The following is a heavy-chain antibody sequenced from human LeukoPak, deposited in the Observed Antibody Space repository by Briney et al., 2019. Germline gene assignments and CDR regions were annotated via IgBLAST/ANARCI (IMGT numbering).Heavy chain of an antibody. CDR1: GYTFTSYW. D-gene: IGHD6-6*01. J-gene: IGHJ4*02. CDR2: IFPRESDT. V-gene: IGHV5-51*01. Sequence: GESLKISCKNSGYTFTSYWIGWVRQRPGKGLEWMGIIFPRESDTRYSPSFQGQVTISADKSINTAYLQWNTLKASDTAMYYCARLPGIAARVGFDYWGQGTLVIVSS. CDR3: ARLPGIAARVGFDY.